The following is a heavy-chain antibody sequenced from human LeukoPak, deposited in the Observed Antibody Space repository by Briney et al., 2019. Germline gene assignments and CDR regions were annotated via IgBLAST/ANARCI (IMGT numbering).Heavy chain of an antibody. CDR2: IYSNGNT. Sequence: QTGGSLRLSCTASGFTVSNNYMSWVRQAPGKGLEWVSVIYSNGNTDYADSVKGRFTISRDNSMNTLYLQMNSLRAEDTAAYYCARGLRVGTFDYWGQGTLVTVSS. CDR3: ARGLRVGTFDY. D-gene: IGHD3-22*01. J-gene: IGHJ4*02. V-gene: IGHV3-53*01. CDR1: GFTVSNNY.